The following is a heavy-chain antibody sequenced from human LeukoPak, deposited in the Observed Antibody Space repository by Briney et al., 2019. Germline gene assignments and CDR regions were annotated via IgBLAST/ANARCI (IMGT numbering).Heavy chain of an antibody. CDR2: IWYDGSNK. CDR3: ARDSGSSGYQFF. V-gene: IGHV3-33*01. CDR1: GFTFSSYG. J-gene: IGHJ4*02. Sequence: GGSLRLSCAASGFTFSSYGMHWVRQAPGKGLEWVVIIWYDGSNKYYADSVKGRFTISRDNSKNTLYLQMNSLRAEDTAVYYCARDSGSSGYQFFWGQGTLVTVSS. D-gene: IGHD3-22*01.